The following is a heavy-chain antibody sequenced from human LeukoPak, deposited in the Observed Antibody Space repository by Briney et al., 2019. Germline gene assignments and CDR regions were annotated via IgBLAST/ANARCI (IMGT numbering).Heavy chain of an antibody. V-gene: IGHV3-30*02. CDR1: GFTFSSYA. J-gene: IGHJ3*02. CDR2: IRYDGSNK. CDR3: AKETGYCSSTSCSEAFDI. D-gene: IGHD2-2*01. Sequence: GGSLRLSCAASGFTFSSYAMSWVRQAPGKGLEWVAFIRYDGSNKYYADSVKGRFTISRDNSKNTLYLQMNSLRAEDTAVYYCAKETGYCSSTSCSEAFDIWGQGTMVTVSS.